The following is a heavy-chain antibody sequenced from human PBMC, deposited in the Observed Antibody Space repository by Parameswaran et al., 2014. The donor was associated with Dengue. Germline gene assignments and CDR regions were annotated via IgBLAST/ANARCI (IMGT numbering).Heavy chain of an antibody. V-gene: IGHV2-5*08. D-gene: IGHD3-10*01. CDR3: SHGLFGVLAY. CDR2: IYWDDDE. Sequence: RWIRQPPGKALEWLALIYWDDDERYSPSLQSRLTITKDTSKNQVVLIMTNMDPVDTATYYCSHGLFGVLAYWGQGILVTVSS. J-gene: IGHJ4*02.